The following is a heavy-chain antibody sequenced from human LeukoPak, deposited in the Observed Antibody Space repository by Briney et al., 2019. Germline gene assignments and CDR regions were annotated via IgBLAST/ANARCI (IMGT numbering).Heavy chain of an antibody. D-gene: IGHD2-8*02. Sequence: GGSLRLSCAASGFAFSNFAMSWVRQAPGKGLEWVSRISGSTYYADSVKGRFTISRDNSKNTLYLHMNSLRAEDTAIYYCAKDLRDIVLLDNIMTWGQGTLVTVSS. CDR3: AKDLRDIVLLDNIMT. J-gene: IGHJ5*02. CDR1: GFAFSNFA. V-gene: IGHV3-23*01. CDR2: ISGST.